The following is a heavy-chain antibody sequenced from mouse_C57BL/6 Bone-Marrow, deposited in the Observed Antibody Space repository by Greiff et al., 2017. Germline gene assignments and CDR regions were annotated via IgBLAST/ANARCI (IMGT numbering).Heavy chain of an antibody. D-gene: IGHD1-1*01. Sequence: VQLQQSGAELAKPGASVKLSCKASGYTFTSYWMHWVKQRPGQGLEWIGYINPSSGYTKYNQKFKDKATLTADKSSSTAYMQLSSLTYGDSAVYYCAKVVSSHWYFDVWGTGTTVTVSS. CDR2: INPSSGYT. V-gene: IGHV1-7*01. J-gene: IGHJ1*03. CDR3: AKVVSSHWYFDV. CDR1: GYTFTSYW.